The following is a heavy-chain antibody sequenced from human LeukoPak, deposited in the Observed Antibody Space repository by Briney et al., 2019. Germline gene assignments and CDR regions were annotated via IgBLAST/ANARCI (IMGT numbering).Heavy chain of an antibody. V-gene: IGHV1-46*01. Sequence: ASVKVSCKASGYTFTSYYMHWVRQAPGQGLEWMGIINPSGGSTSYAQKFQGRVTMTRDMSTSTVYMELSSLRSEDTAVYYCARDGVRGGTYYYMDVWGKGTTVTVSS. CDR3: ARDGVRGGTYYYMDV. J-gene: IGHJ6*03. CDR1: GYTFTSYY. D-gene: IGHD3-10*01. CDR2: INPSGGST.